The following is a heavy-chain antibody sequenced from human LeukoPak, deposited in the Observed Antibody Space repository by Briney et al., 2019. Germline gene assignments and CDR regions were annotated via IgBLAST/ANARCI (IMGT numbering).Heavy chain of an antibody. CDR2: IYSGGST. J-gene: IGHJ3*02. D-gene: IGHD5-12*01. Sequence: PGGSLRLSCAASGFTVSSNYMSWVRQAPGKGLEWVSVIYSGGSTYYADSVKGRFTISRDNSKNTLYLQMNSLRAEDTAVYYCARVLSGYDWGPDAFDIWGQGTMVTVSS. CDR1: GFTVSSNY. CDR3: ARVLSGYDWGPDAFDI. V-gene: IGHV3-53*01.